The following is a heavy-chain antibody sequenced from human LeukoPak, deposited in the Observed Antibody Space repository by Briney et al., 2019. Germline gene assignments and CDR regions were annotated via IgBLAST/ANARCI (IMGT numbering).Heavy chain of an antibody. CDR2: ISAYNGNT. Sequence: ASVKVPCKASGYTFTSYGISWVRQAPGQGLERMGWISAYNGNTNYAQKLQGRVTMTTDTSTSTAYMELRSLRSDDTAVYYCAREGGYCTNGVCIGLDYWGQGTLVTVSS. D-gene: IGHD2-8*01. V-gene: IGHV1-18*01. CDR1: GYTFTSYG. J-gene: IGHJ4*02. CDR3: AREGGYCTNGVCIGLDY.